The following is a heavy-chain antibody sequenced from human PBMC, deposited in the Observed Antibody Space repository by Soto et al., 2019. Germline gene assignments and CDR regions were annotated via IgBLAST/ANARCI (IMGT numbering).Heavy chain of an antibody. CDR3: TRDYRYFDWSTRFDY. V-gene: IGHV3-49*03. CDR1: GFTFVDYA. CDR2: IRSKAYGGTT. D-gene: IGHD3-9*01. Sequence: GGSLRLSCTASGFTFVDYAMSWFRQAPGKGLEWVGFIRSKAYGGTTEYAASVKGRFTISRDDSKSIAYLQMNSLKTEDTAVYYCTRDYRYFDWSTRFDYWGQGTLVTV. J-gene: IGHJ4*02.